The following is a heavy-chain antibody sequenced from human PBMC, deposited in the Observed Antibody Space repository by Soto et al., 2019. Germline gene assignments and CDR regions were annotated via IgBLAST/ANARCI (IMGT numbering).Heavy chain of an antibody. CDR2: INADGTST. V-gene: IGHV3-74*01. CDR3: VKVLARGVGVPRFYFDP. J-gene: IGHJ4*02. D-gene: IGHD2-2*01. CDR1: GFTFSNSW. Sequence: VGSLRLSCAASGFTFSNSWMHWVRQVPGKGLEWVSRINADGTSTSYADSVKGRFTISRDNAKNTLYLHVNSLRAEDTAVYYCVKVLARGVGVPRFYFDPWGQGALVTVSS.